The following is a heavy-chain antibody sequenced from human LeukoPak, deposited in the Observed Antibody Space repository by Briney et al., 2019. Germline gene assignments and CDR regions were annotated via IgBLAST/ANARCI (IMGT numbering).Heavy chain of an antibody. J-gene: IGHJ4*02. D-gene: IGHD2-2*01. Sequence: PSETLSLTCAVYGGSFSGYYWSWIRQPPAKGLEWIGEINHSGSTNYNPSLKSRVTISVDTSKNQFSLKLSSVTAADTAVYYCARMGYCSSTSCYEPLDYWGQGTLVTVSS. V-gene: IGHV4-34*01. CDR3: ARMGYCSSTSCYEPLDY. CDR1: GGSFSGYY. CDR2: INHSGST.